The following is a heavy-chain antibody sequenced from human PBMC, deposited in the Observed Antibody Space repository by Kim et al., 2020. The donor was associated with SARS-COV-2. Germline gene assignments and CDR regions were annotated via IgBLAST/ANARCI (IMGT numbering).Heavy chain of an antibody. Sequence: GGSLRLSCAASGFTFSSYAMHWVRQAPGKGLEWVAVISYDGSNKYYADSVKGRFTISRDNSKTTLYLQMNSLSAEDTAVYYCARGGSSGWYHHFDYWGQGALVTVSS. CDR2: ISYDGSNK. CDR3: ARGGSSGWYHHFDY. D-gene: IGHD6-19*01. V-gene: IGHV3-30*04. CDR1: GFTFSSYA. J-gene: IGHJ4*02.